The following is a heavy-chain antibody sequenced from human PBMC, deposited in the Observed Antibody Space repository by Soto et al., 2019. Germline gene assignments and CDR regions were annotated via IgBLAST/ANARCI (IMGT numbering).Heavy chain of an antibody. V-gene: IGHV1-69*13. CDR2: IIPIFGTA. Sequence: SVKVSCKASGYTFTSYGISWVRQAPGQGLEWMGGIIPIFGTANYAQKFQGRVTITADESTSTAYMELSSLRSDDTVVYYCARDTGGRSYYWGYDFDYLGQGTLVTVS. J-gene: IGHJ4*02. D-gene: IGHD1-26*01. CDR3: ARDTGGRSYYWGYDFDY. CDR1: GYTFTSYG.